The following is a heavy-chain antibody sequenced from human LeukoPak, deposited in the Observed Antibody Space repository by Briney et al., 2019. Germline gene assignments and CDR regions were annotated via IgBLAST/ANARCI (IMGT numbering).Heavy chain of an antibody. J-gene: IGHJ4*02. V-gene: IGHV4-59*08. Sequence: SETLSLTCTVSGGSISSYYWSWIRQPPGKGLEWIGYIYYSGSTHYNPSLKSRVTISVDTSKNQFSLKLSSVTAADTSVYYCARHALGYIAAAGTPLFDYWGQGTLVTVS. CDR3: ARHALGYIAAAGTPLFDY. CDR1: GGSISSYY. CDR2: IYYSGST. D-gene: IGHD6-13*01.